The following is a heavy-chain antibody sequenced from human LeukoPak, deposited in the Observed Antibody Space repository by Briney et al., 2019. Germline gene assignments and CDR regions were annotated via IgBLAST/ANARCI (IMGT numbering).Heavy chain of an antibody. CDR1: GGSISSGGQS. V-gene: IGHV4-30-2*05. CDR3: ARAGGFFSPFGY. CDR2: ISHGGNT. J-gene: IGHJ4*02. Sequence: SQTLSLTCVVSGGSISSGGQSWSWIRQPPGKGLEWIGYISHGGNTYYNPSLKSRVTISVDTSKNQFSLKLSSVTAADTAVYYCARAGGFFSPFGYWGQGTLVTVSS. D-gene: IGHD3-3*01.